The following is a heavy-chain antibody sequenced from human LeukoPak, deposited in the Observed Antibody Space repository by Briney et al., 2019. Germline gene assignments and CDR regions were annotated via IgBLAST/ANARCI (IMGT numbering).Heavy chain of an antibody. CDR1: GGSISSSSYY. J-gene: IGHJ4*02. V-gene: IGHV4-39*07. CDR3: ARNWVPIFGLPPGGFDS. D-gene: IGHD3/OR15-3a*01. CDR2: IFYSGST. Sequence: PSETLSLTCTVSGGSISSSSYYWGWIRQPPGKGLEWIGNIFYSGSTYYNPSLKSRVTISVDTSKNQFSLKLSSVTAADTAVYYWARNWVPIFGLPPGGFDSWGQGTLVAVSS.